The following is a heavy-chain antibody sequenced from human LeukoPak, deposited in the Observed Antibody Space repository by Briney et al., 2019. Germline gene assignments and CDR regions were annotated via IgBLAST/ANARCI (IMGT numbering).Heavy chain of an antibody. CDR3: ALRKYSYGLDY. V-gene: IGHV5-51*01. D-gene: IGHD5-18*01. CDR2: IYPGDSDT. J-gene: IGHJ4*02. Sequence: GESLKISYKGSGYSFTSYWIGWVRQMPGKGLEWMGFIYPGDSDTKYSPSFQGQVTISADKSISAAYLQWSSLKASDTAIYYCALRKYSYGLDYWGQGTLVTVSS. CDR1: GYSFTSYW.